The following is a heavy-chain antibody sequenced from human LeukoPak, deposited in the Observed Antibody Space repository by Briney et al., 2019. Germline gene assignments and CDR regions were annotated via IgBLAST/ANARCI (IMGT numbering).Heavy chain of an antibody. D-gene: IGHD2-2*01. CDR1: GFTISRYD. CDR2: LSSTGDT. J-gene: IGHJ5*02. V-gene: IGHV3-13*01. CDR3: TRGRCASRYGDSGLDP. Sequence: PGGSLRLSCAASGFTISRYDIHWVRQVTGKGLEWVSFLSSTGDTYYQDSMKGRFTISRDTVRSSVFLQMGSLRPDDTAVYYCTRGRCASRYGDSGLDPWGQGTLVTVSS.